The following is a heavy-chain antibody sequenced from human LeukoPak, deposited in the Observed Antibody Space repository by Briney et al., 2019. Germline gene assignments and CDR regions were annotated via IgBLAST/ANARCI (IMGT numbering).Heavy chain of an antibody. D-gene: IGHD3-3*01. Sequence: GASVKVSCKASGYTFTSYDINWVRQATGQGLEWMGWMNPNSGNTGYAQKFQGRVTMTRNTSISTAYMELSSLRSEDTAVYYCARGTRSNIITIFGVVGGSYYFDYWGKGTLVTVSS. CDR3: ARGTRSNIITIFGVVGGSYYFDY. CDR2: MNPNSGNT. J-gene: IGHJ4*02. V-gene: IGHV1-8*01. CDR1: GYTFTSYD.